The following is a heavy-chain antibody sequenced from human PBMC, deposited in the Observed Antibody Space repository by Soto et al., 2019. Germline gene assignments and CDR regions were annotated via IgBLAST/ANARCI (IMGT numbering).Heavy chain of an antibody. CDR3: ARELYNPYYYYDMDV. CDR2: IIPFFGAP. CDR1: GGTFSTYA. J-gene: IGHJ6*02. V-gene: IGHV1-69*13. D-gene: IGHD3-10*01. Sequence: ASVKVSCKASGGTFSTYAFSWVRQAPGQGLEWMGGIIPFFGAPNSAQRFRGRLTITADESTTTVYMELSSLRSDDTAVYYCARELYNPYYYYDMDVWGQGTTVTVSS.